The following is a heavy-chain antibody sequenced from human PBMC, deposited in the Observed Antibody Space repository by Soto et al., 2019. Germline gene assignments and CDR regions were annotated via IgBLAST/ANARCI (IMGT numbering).Heavy chain of an antibody. CDR1: GFTFSSYA. J-gene: IGHJ4*02. D-gene: IGHD5-12*01. V-gene: IGHV3-23*01. CDR2: ISGSGGST. Sequence: EVQLLESGGGLVQPGGSLRLSCAASGFTFSSYAMSWVRQAPGKGLEWVSAISGSGGSTYYADSVKGRFTISRDNSKSALYLQMNSLRAEDTAVYYCAKDLGWLQRIFDYWGQGTLVTVSS. CDR3: AKDLGWLQRIFDY.